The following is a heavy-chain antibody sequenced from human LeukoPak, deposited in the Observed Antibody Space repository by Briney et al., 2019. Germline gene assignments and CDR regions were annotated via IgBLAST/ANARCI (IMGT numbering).Heavy chain of an antibody. CDR1: GGSISSYY. J-gene: IGHJ4*02. CDR2: IYTSGST. CDR3: ARDRVRITIFGVESGYFDY. Sequence: SETLSLTCTVSGGSISSYYWSWIRQPAGKGLEWIGRIYTSGSTNYNPSLKSRVTMSVDTSKNQFSLKLSSVTAADTAVYYCARDRVRITIFGVESGYFDYWGQGTLVTVSS. V-gene: IGHV4-4*07. D-gene: IGHD3-3*01.